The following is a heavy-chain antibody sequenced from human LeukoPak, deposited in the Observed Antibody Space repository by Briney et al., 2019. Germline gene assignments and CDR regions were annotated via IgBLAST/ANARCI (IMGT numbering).Heavy chain of an antibody. CDR1: GFTFDDYG. Sequence: GGSLRLSCAASGFTFDDYGMSWVRQAPGKGLEWVSGINWNGGSTGYADSVKGRFTISRDNAKNSLYLQMNSLRAEDTALYHCARVFRGVMFYYYYMDVWGKGTTVTISS. CDR2: INWNGGST. J-gene: IGHJ6*03. D-gene: IGHD3-10*01. CDR3: ARVFRGVMFYYYYMDV. V-gene: IGHV3-20*01.